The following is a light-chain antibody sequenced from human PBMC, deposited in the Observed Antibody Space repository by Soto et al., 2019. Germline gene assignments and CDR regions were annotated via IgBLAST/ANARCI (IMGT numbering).Light chain of an antibody. J-gene: IGKJ3*01. V-gene: IGKV2-28*01. CDR1: QSLLHSNGYNY. CDR2: LGS. CDR3: MQALQKGFT. Sequence: DIVMTQSPLSLPVTPGEPASISCRSSQSLLHSNGYNYLDWYLQKSGQSPQLLIYLGSNRASGVPDRFSGSGSGTDFTLKISRVEAEDVGVYYCMQALQKGFTFGPGTKVDIK.